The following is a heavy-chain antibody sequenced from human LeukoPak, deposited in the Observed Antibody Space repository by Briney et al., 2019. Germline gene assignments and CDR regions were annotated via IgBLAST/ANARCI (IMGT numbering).Heavy chain of an antibody. V-gene: IGHV4-34*01. CDR1: GGSFSAYY. Sequence: SETLSLTCAVYGGSFSAYYWNWIRQPPGKGLERIGEINHSGSTNYNPSLKSRVTISVDTSKNQFSLKLSSLTAADTAVYYCARDKYCSSTSCSPLFDYWGQGTLVTVSS. D-gene: IGHD2-2*01. CDR3: ARDKYCSSTSCSPLFDY. CDR2: INHSGST. J-gene: IGHJ4*02.